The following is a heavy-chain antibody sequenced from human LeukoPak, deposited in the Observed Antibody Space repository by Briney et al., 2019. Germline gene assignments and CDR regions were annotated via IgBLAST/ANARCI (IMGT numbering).Heavy chain of an antibody. D-gene: IGHD3-22*01. CDR1: GFTFSSYA. CDR3: AKDAEYYYDSSTHSWDY. CDR2: ISSNGGST. J-gene: IGHJ4*02. Sequence: PGGSLRLSCAASGFTFSSYAMHWVRQAPGKGLEYVSAISSNGGSTYYADSVKGRFTISRDNSKNTLYLQMNSLRAEDTAVYYCAKDAEYYYDSSTHSWDYWGQGTLVTVSS. V-gene: IGHV3-64*04.